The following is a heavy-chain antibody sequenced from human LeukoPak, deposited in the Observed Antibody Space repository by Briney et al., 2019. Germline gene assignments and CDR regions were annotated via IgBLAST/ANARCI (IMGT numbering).Heavy chain of an antibody. D-gene: IGHD1-26*01. Sequence: PGGSLRLSCAASGFTVSSNYMSWVRQAPGKGLEWVSVIYTGGSTYYADSVKGRFTVSRDNSKNSLYLQMHSLTAGDTAVYHCASEVGETGYFDYWGQGTLVIVSS. CDR2: IYTGGST. V-gene: IGHV3-53*01. CDR1: GFTVSSNY. J-gene: IGHJ4*02. CDR3: ASEVGETGYFDY.